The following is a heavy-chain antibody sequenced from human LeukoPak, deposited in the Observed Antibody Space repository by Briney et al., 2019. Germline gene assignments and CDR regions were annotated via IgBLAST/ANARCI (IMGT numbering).Heavy chain of an antibody. Sequence: GGSLRLSCAASGFTFNKSWMHWVRQAPTKGLVWVSRINPDGSVTTYADSVKGRFTISRDNARNTVYLQMNSLRGDDTAVYYRVRSLLGSGSEDYWGQGTLVTVSS. CDR1: GFTFNKSW. CDR3: VRSLLGSGSEDY. D-gene: IGHD3-10*02. V-gene: IGHV3-74*01. CDR2: INPDGSVT. J-gene: IGHJ4*02.